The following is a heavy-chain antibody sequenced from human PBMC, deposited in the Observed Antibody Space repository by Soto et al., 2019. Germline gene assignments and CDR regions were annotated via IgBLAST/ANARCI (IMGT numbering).Heavy chain of an antibody. CDR1: GFTFSSYA. CDR3: AKDRWLQSQAVAYFDY. V-gene: IGHV3-30*18. D-gene: IGHD5-12*01. CDR2: ILHDGSNE. Sequence: QVQLVESGGGVVQPGTSLRLSCAASGFTFSSYAMHWVRQTPGKGLQWVAVILHDGSNEYYADSVRGRFTISRDNSKNTLFLQMNSLRVEDTAVYYCAKDRWLQSQAVAYFDYWGQGTLVTVSS. J-gene: IGHJ4*02.